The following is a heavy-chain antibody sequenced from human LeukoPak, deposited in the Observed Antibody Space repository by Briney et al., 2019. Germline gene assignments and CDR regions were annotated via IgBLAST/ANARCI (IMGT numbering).Heavy chain of an antibody. D-gene: IGHD3-22*01. J-gene: IGHJ6*03. CDR2: IYYSGST. V-gene: IGHV4-39*01. CDR3: ARPTHYDSSGAYMNV. Sequence: SETLSLTCTVSGGSISSSSYYWGWIRQPPGKGLEWIGTIYYSGSTFYNPSLKSRVTISGDTSKNQFYLKVISVTAADTAVYYCARPTHYDSSGAYMNVWGRGTTVTVSS. CDR1: GGSISSSSYY.